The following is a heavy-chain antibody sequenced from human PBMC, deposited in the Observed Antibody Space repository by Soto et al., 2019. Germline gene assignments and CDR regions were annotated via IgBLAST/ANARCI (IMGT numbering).Heavy chain of an antibody. CDR3: VSLSRTPDALLSFGDQ. J-gene: IGHJ4*02. Sequence: EVQLVESGGGLVQPGGSLRLSCAASGFTFSGHWMSWVRQASGKGLEWVANIKEDGSEKHYVDSVKGRFTISRDNAKNSLFLQMNSLRAEDTAVYYCVSLSRTPDALLSFGDQWGQGTLVTVSS. CDR1: GFTFSGHW. D-gene: IGHD3-10*01. CDR2: IKEDGSEK. V-gene: IGHV3-7*03.